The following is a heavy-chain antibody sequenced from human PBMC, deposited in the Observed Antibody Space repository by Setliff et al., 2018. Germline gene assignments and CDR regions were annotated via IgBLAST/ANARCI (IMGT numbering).Heavy chain of an antibody. J-gene: IGHJ6*03. D-gene: IGHD5-12*01. CDR3: ARASRFGTIRYRGDYYMDV. Sequence: ASVKVSCKASGYTFTNYAMSWMRQAPGQGLEWMGWINTNTGNPSYAQGFTGRFVFSLDTSVSTAYLQISSLKSEDSAVYYCARASRFGTIRYRGDYYMDVGGKGTTVTVSS. V-gene: IGHV7-4-1*02. CDR2: INTNTGNP. CDR1: GYTFTNYA.